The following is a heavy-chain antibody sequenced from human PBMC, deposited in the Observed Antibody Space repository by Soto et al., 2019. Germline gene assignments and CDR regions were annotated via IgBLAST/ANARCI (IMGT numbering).Heavy chain of an antibody. J-gene: IGHJ4*02. CDR3: AILSYSSGWSRFDY. D-gene: IGHD6-19*01. CDR1: GFTFSSYG. CDR2: ISYDGSNK. V-gene: IGHV3-30*03. Sequence: QVQLVESGGGVVQPGRSLRLSCAASGFTFSSYGMHWVRQAPGKGLEWVAVISYDGSNKYYADSVKGRFTISRDNSKNPLYLQMNSLRAEDTAVYYCAILSYSSGWSRFDYWGQGTLVTVSS.